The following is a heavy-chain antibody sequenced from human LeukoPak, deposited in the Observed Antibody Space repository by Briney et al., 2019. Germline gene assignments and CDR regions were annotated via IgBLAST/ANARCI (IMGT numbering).Heavy chain of an antibody. D-gene: IGHD2-2*01. CDR2: IYTSGST. J-gene: IGHJ5*02. CDR3: ARHALYGPFDP. V-gene: IGHV4-4*07. CDR1: GGSISSYY. Sequence: SETLSLTCTVSGGSISSYYWSWIRQPAGKGLEWIGRIYTSGSTNYSPSLKSRVTISIDTSKNQFSLKLTSVTAADTAVYYCARHALYGPFDPWGQGTLGTVSS.